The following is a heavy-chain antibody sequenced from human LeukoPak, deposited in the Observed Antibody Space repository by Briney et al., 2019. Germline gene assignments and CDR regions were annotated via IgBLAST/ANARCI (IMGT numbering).Heavy chain of an antibody. CDR3: ARDSYSSSWSGLFDY. J-gene: IGHJ4*02. CDR1: GFTFSSYW. V-gene: IGHV3-7*01. Sequence: PGGSLRLSCAASGFTFSSYWMSWVRQAPGKGLEWVANIKQDGSAKYYVDSVKGRFTISRDNAKNSLYLQMSSLRAEDTAVYYCARDSYSSSWSGLFDYWGQGTLVTASS. D-gene: IGHD6-13*01. CDR2: IKQDGSAK.